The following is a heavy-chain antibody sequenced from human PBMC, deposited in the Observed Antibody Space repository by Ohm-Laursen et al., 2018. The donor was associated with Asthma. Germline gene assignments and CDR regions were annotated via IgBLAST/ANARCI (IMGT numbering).Heavy chain of an antibody. CDR1: GFTFSSYS. D-gene: IGHD3-3*01. J-gene: IGHJ4*02. CDR2: ISSSSSYI. CDR3: ARDSFGLATD. Sequence: SLRLSCTASGFTFSSYSMNWVRQAPGKGLEWVSSISSSSSYIYYADSVKGRSTISRDNAKNSLYLQMNSLRAEDTAVYYCARDSFGLATDWGQGTLVTVSS. V-gene: IGHV3-21*04.